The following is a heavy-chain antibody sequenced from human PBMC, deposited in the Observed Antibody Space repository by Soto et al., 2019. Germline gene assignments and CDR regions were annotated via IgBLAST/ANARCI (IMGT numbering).Heavy chain of an antibody. CDR3: ARLSPLTGTFYDY. J-gene: IGHJ4*02. V-gene: IGHV4-39*01. CDR2: IYYSGST. CDR1: GGSISSSSYY. Sequence: SETLSLTCTVSGGSISSSSYYWGWIRQPPGKGLEWIGSIYYSGSTYYNPSLKSRVTISVDTSKNQFSLKLSSVTAADTAVYYCARLSPLTGTFYDYWGQGTLVTVSS. D-gene: IGHD1-7*01.